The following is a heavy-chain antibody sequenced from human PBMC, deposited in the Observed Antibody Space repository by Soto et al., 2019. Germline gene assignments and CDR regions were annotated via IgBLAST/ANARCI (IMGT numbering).Heavy chain of an antibody. CDR3: AKDALGDYYDSSGYYSNWFDP. CDR1: GFTFDDYA. J-gene: IGHJ5*02. D-gene: IGHD3-22*01. CDR2: ISWNSGSI. V-gene: IGHV3-9*01. Sequence: PVGSLRLSCAASGFTFDDYAMHWVRQAPGKGLEWVSGISWNSGSIGYADSVKGRFTISRDNAKNSLYLQMNSLRAEDTALYYCAKDALGDYYDSSGYYSNWFDPWGQGTLVTVSS.